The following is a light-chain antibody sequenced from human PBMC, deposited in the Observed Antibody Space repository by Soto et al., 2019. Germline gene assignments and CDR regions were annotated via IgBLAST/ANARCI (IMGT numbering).Light chain of an antibody. V-gene: IGLV3-21*04. Sequence: SYELTQPPSVSVAPGKTASISWGGTNIGSKGVHWYQQKPGQAPVPVIYSDTDLPPVIPERFSGSNSANLATLTISRVEAGDEADYYCQVWDSGSAHVVFGGGTKLTVL. J-gene: IGLJ2*01. CDR3: QVWDSGSAHVV. CDR1: NIGSKG. CDR2: SDT.